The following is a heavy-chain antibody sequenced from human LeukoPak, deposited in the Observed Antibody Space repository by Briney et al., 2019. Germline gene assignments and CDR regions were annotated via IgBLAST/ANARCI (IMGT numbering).Heavy chain of an antibody. CDR3: AKDISWFGELFYYGMDV. J-gene: IGHJ6*02. CDR1: GFTFSSYS. D-gene: IGHD3-10*01. V-gene: IGHV3-21*04. Sequence: GGSLRLSCAASGFTFSSYSMNWVRQAPGKGLEWVSSISSSSSYIYYADSVKGRFTISRDNAKNSLYLQMNSLRAEDTALYYCAKDISWFGELFYYGMDVWGQGTTVTVSS. CDR2: ISSSSSYI.